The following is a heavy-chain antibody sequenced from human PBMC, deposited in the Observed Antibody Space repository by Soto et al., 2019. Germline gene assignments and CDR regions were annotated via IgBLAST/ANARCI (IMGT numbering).Heavy chain of an antibody. CDR2: ISGSGGNK. CDR1: GFTFTNYA. Sequence: EVQLLESGGGLIQPGGSLRLSCAASGFTFTNYAISWVRQAPGKGLEWVSAISGSGGNKYYADSVKGRFNISRDNSKNTVPLQRKSLRVAETGVYYCAKDFGENLIPYYWGQGTLVTASS. J-gene: IGHJ4*02. V-gene: IGHV3-23*01. D-gene: IGHD3-10*01. CDR3: AKDFGENLIPYY.